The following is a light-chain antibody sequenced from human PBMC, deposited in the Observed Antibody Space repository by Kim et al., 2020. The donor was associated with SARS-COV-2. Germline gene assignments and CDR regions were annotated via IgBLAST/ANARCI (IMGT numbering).Light chain of an antibody. V-gene: IGKV1-9*01. Sequence: IQLTQSPPSLSASVGDRVTITCRASQGISSYLAWYQQRPGRAPKLLIFAASTLKSGVPSRFSGSGFGTDFTLTISSLQPEDFATYYCQHLNSYPYSFGQGTKLEI. CDR3: QHLNSYPYS. CDR1: QGISSY. CDR2: AAS. J-gene: IGKJ2*03.